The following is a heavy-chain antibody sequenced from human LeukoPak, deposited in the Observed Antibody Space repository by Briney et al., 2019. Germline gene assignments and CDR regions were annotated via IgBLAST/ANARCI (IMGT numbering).Heavy chain of an antibody. D-gene: IGHD7-27*01. Sequence: GGSLRLSCAASGFTFSDYYMSWIRQAPGKGLKWVSYISSSSSYTNYAASVKGRFTISRDNAKNSLYLQMNSLRAEDPAVYYCARGEGELGVDYWGQGTLVTVSS. J-gene: IGHJ4*02. CDR2: ISSSSSYT. V-gene: IGHV3-11*06. CDR1: GFTFSDYY. CDR3: ARGEGELGVDY.